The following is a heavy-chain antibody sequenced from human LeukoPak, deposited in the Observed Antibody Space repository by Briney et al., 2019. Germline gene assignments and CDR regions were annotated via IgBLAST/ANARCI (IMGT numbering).Heavy chain of an antibody. Sequence: ASVKVSRKASGYTFTGYYMHWVRQAPGQGLEWMGWINPNSGGTNYAQKFQGRVTMTRDTSISTAYMELSRLRSDDTAVYYCARDSGSGSYFDYWGQGTLVTVSS. CDR3: ARDSGSGSYFDY. CDR1: GYTFTGYY. V-gene: IGHV1-2*02. J-gene: IGHJ4*02. D-gene: IGHD1-26*01. CDR2: INPNSGGT.